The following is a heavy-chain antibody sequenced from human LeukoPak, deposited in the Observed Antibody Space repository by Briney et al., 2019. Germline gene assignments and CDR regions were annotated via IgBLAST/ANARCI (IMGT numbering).Heavy chain of an antibody. V-gene: IGHV3-13*01. CDR2: ISTAGDT. CDR1: GFTFSNYD. J-gene: IGHJ3*02. Sequence: GGSLRLSCAASGFTFSNYDMHWVRQATGKGLEWVSGISTAGDTYYSGSVKGRFTISRENAKNSLFLQMNSLRAGDTAVYYCARGSSWYEDAFYISGQGTMVTVSS. D-gene: IGHD6-13*01. CDR3: ARGSSWYEDAFYI.